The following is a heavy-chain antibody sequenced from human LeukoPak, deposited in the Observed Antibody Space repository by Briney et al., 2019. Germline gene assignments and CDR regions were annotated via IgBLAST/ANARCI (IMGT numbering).Heavy chain of an antibody. J-gene: IGHJ6*02. D-gene: IGHD6-6*01. V-gene: IGHV4-31*11. CDR1: GGSFSGYY. CDR3: ARVLTRAARYGMDV. CDR2: IYYSGST. Sequence: NTSETLSLTCAVYGGSFSGYYWSWIRQHPGKGLEWIGYIYYSGSTYYNPSLKSRVTISVDTSKNQFSLKLSSVTAADTAVYYCARVLTRAARYGMDVWGQGTTVTVSS.